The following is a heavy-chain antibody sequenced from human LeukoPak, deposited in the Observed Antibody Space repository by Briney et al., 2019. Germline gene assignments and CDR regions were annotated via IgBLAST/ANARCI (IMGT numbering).Heavy chain of an antibody. CDR3: ATSYSSGWYSFDY. CDR1: GVSISSYY. Sequence: SETLSLTCTVSGVSISSYYWSWIRQPPGKGLEWIAYIYYSGSTNYNPSLKSRVTISVDTSKSQFSLKLSSVTAADTAVYYCATSYSSGWYSFDYWGQGTLVTVSS. V-gene: IGHV4-59*01. J-gene: IGHJ4*02. D-gene: IGHD6-19*01. CDR2: IYYSGST.